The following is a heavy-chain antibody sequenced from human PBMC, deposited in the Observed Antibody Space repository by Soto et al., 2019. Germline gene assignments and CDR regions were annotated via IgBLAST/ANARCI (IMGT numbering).Heavy chain of an antibody. V-gene: IGHV3-30*18. J-gene: IGHJ5*02. Sequence: PGGSLRLSCAASGFTFSSYGMHWVRQAPGKGLEWVAVISYDGSNKYYSDSVKGRFTISRDNSKNTLYLQMNSLRAEDTAVYYCAKYDLTHYDFCSGYFTPPWG. CDR3: AKYDLTHYDFCSGYFTPP. CDR1: GFTFSSYG. CDR2: ISYDGSNK. D-gene: IGHD3-3*01.